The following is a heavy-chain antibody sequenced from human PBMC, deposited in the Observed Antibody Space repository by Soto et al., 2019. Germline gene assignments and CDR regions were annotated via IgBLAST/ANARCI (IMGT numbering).Heavy chain of an antibody. V-gene: IGHV1-69*13. CDR1: GCTFSSYA. D-gene: IGHD1-1*01. Sequence: SVEVSCKASGCTFSSYAISWVRQAPGQGLEWMGGIIPIFGTANYAQKFQGRVTITADESTSTAYMELSSLRSEDTAVYYCARDRGQLERRSFDYWGQGTLVTVSS. CDR3: ARDRGQLERRSFDY. J-gene: IGHJ4*02. CDR2: IIPIFGTA.